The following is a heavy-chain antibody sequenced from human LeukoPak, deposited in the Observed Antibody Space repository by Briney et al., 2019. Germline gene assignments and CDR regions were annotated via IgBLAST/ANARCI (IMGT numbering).Heavy chain of an antibody. V-gene: IGHV4-34*01. D-gene: IGHD2-2*02. J-gene: IGHJ6*03. Sequence: RPSETLSLTCAVYGGSFSGYYWSWIRQPPGKGLEWIGEINHSGSTNYNPSLKSRVTISVDTSKNQFSLKLSSVTAADTAVYYCARGLLYMDYYYYMDVWGKGTTVTVSS. CDR3: ARGLLYMDYYYYMDV. CDR2: INHSGST. CDR1: GGSFSGYY.